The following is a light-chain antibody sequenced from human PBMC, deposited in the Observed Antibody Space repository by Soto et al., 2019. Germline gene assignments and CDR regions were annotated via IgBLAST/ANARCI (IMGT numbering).Light chain of an antibody. J-gene: IGLJ3*02. CDR1: SGHSTYA. CDR3: QTWATXPDWV. V-gene: IGLV4-69*01. CDR2: LDSDGSH. Sequence: QPVLTQSPSASASLGASVKLTCTLSSGHSTYAIAWHQQQPEKGPRYLMKLDSDGSHSKGDGIPDRFSGSSSGAERYLTISSLQSEDEADYYCQTWATXPDWVXXXGTKLXVL.